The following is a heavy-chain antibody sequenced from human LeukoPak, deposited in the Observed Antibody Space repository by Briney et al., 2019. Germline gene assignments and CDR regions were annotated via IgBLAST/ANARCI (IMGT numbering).Heavy chain of an antibody. Sequence: PGGSLRLSCAASGFAFSNYAMTWVRQAPGKGLEWVSTMSGGGGHTYYSDSVKGRFTISRDNSKNTLYLQLNSLRAEDTAFYYCAKDPYWGQGTLVTVSS. CDR3: AKDPY. CDR2: MSGGGGHT. J-gene: IGHJ4*02. V-gene: IGHV3-23*01. CDR1: GFAFSNYA.